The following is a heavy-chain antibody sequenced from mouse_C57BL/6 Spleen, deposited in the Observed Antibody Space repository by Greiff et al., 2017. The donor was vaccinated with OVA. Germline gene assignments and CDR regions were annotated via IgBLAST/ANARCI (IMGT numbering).Heavy chain of an antibody. CDR2: IDPSDSYN. D-gene: IGHD4-1*01. V-gene: IGHV1-69*01. J-gene: IGHJ1*03. CDR1: GYTFTSYW. CDR3: ARRVELGPYWYFDV. Sequence: QVQLHQPGAELVMPGASVKLSCKASGYTFTSYWMHWVKQRPGQGLEWIGEIDPSDSYNNYNQKFKGKSTLTVDKSSSTAYMQLSSLTSEDSAVYYCARRVELGPYWYFDVWGTGTTVTVSS.